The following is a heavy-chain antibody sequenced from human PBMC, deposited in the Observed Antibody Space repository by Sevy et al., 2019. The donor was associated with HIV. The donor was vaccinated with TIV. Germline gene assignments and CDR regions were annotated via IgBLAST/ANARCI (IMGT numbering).Heavy chain of an antibody. V-gene: IGHV3-48*01. CDR1: GFTFSSYS. CDR3: ARPNQRSSFEY. CDR2: ISSSSSTI. D-gene: IGHD6-25*01. Sequence: GGSLRLSCAASGFTFSSYSMNWVRQAPGKGLEWVSYISSSSSTIYYADSVKGRFTISRDNAKNSLYLQMNSLRAEDTAVYYCARPNQRSSFEYWGQGTLVTVSS. J-gene: IGHJ4*02.